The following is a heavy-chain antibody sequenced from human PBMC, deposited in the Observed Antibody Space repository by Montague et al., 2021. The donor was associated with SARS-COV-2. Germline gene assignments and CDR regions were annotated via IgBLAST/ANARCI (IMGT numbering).Heavy chain of an antibody. CDR2: IHHSGTT. V-gene: IGHV4-59*08. D-gene: IGHD2-2*01. CDR1: GGSISSYY. Sequence: SETLSLTCTVSGGSISSYYWSWIRQPPGKGLGWIVNIHHSGTTFYNLSLKSRVTISVDTSKNEVSLKLNSVTAADTAVYYCARQGGPAGKHWFDPWGQGTLVTVSS. CDR3: ARQGGPAGKHWFDP. J-gene: IGHJ5*02.